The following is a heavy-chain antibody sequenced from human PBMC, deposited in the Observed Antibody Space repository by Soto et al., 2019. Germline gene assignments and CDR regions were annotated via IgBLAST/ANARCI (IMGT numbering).Heavy chain of an antibody. D-gene: IGHD5-18*01. CDR3: ARDRDSYGHFDY. V-gene: IGHV3-30-3*01. J-gene: IGHJ4*02. CDR2: ISYDGSNK. Sequence: GGSLRLSCAASGFTFSSYAMHWVRQAPGKGLEWVAVISYDGSNKYYADSVKGRFTISRDNSKNTLYLQMNSLRAEDTAVYYCARDRDSYGHFDYWGQGTLVTVSS. CDR1: GFTFSSYA.